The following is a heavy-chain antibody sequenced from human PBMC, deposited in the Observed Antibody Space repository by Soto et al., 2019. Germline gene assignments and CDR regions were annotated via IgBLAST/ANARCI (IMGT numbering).Heavy chain of an antibody. D-gene: IGHD2-8*02. Sequence: QVQLVESGGGVVQPGRSLRLSCAASGFTFSRNAMHWVRQAPGKGLEWVAVISYDGSNKYYADSVKGRFTISRDNSKNTLYLQMNSLRAEDTAVYYCARARTARAAWCDYWGQGTLVTVSS. CDR1: GFTFSRNA. J-gene: IGHJ4*02. CDR3: ARARTARAAWCDY. V-gene: IGHV3-30-3*01. CDR2: ISYDGSNK.